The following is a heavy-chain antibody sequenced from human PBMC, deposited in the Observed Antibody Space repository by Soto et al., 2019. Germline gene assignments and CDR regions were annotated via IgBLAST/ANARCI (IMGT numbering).Heavy chain of an antibody. D-gene: IGHD1-26*01. CDR1: GFTFSTYA. V-gene: IGHV3-23*01. CDR2: ISGAGGNT. CDR3: AKQVRELARHFDY. Sequence: AGGSLRLSCAASGFTFSTYAMIWVRQAPGKGLEWVSGISGAGGNTYYADSVKGRFTISRDNSKNTLSLQMNSLRADDTALYYCAKQVRELARHFDYWGQGTLVTVSS. J-gene: IGHJ4*02.